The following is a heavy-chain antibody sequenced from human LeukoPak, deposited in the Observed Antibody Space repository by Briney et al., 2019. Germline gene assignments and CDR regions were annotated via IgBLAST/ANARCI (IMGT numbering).Heavy chain of an antibody. J-gene: IGHJ3*02. CDR1: GFTFSSYW. D-gene: IGHD3/OR15-3a*01. V-gene: IGHV3-23*01. Sequence: HAGGSLRLSCAASGFTFSSYWMSWVRQAPGKGLEWVSAISGSGGSTYYADSVKGRFTISRDNSKNTLYLQMNSLRAEDTAVYYCAKDGHVRSPHAFDIWGQGTMVTVSS. CDR3: AKDGHVRSPHAFDI. CDR2: ISGSGGST.